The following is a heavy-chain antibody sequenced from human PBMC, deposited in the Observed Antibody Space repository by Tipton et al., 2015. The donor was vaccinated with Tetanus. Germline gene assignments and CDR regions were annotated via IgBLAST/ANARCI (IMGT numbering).Heavy chain of an antibody. CDR2: IYYTGNT. CDR1: GGSINSGGYY. Sequence: PGLVKPSQTLSVTCTVSGGSINSGGYYWSWLRQHPGKGLEWIGYIYYTGNTYYNPSLKGRVTISMDRSNTQFSLRLDSLTAADTAVYYCARAAGFLGLTHDFWGRGTLVSVSS. CDR3: ARAAGFLGLTHDF. D-gene: IGHD2/OR15-2a*01. V-gene: IGHV4-30-4*08. J-gene: IGHJ4*02.